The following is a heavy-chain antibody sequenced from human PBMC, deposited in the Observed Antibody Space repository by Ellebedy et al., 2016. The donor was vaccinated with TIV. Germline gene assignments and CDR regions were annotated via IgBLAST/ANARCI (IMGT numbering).Heavy chain of an antibody. D-gene: IGHD5-12*01. V-gene: IGHV3-30*18. CDR1: GFIFKNYG. J-gene: IGHJ4*02. Sequence: GGSLRLSXAASGFIFKNYGMHWVRQTPGKGLEWVAVISYNGDTKIYADSVKGRFTISRDNSKNTLDLQMNSLRAEDTAVYYCAKELHNRGYGALFDYWGQGILVTVSS. CDR3: AKELHNRGYGALFDY. CDR2: ISYNGDTK.